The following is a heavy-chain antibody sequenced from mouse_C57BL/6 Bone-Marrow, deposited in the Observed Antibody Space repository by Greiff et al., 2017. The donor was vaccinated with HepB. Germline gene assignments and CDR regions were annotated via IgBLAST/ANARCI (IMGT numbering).Heavy chain of an antibody. J-gene: IGHJ3*01. Sequence: VQLQQPGAELVRPGTSVKLSCKASGYTFTSYWMHWVKQRPGQGLEWIGVIDPSDSYTNYNQKFKGKATLTVDTSSSTAYMQLSSLTSEDSAVYYCARGNSGFAYWGQGTLVTVSA. D-gene: IGHD6-1*01. CDR2: IDPSDSYT. V-gene: IGHV1-59*01. CDR1: GYTFTSYW. CDR3: ARGNSGFAY.